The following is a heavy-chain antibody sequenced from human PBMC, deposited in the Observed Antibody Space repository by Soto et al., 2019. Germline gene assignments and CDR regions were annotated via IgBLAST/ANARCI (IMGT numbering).Heavy chain of an antibody. CDR2: INPNSGGT. Sequence: QVQLVQSGAEVKKPGASVKVSCKASGYTLTGYYMHWVRQAPGQGLEWMGWINPNSGGTNYAQKFQGWVTMTRDTSISTAYMELSRLRSDDTAVYYCARDLGYGSENYYYYYGMDVWGQGTTVTVSS. D-gene: IGHD3-10*01. CDR3: ARDLGYGSENYYYYYGMDV. CDR1: GYTLTGYY. J-gene: IGHJ6*02. V-gene: IGHV1-2*04.